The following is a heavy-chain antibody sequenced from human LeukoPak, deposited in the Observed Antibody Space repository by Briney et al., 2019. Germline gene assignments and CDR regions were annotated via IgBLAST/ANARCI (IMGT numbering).Heavy chain of an antibody. D-gene: IGHD3-16*01. CDR2: IESDGSST. CDR1: GLTFSSYS. V-gene: IGHV3-74*01. CDR3: LGGYYYSYMDV. J-gene: IGHJ6*03. Sequence: GGSLRLSWEAPGLTFSSYSMNWVRQPPGKGLVWVSRIESDGSSTNYADPVKGRFTISRDNAKNTLYLQMNSLRAEDTAVYYCLGGYYYSYMDVGGKGTTVTISS.